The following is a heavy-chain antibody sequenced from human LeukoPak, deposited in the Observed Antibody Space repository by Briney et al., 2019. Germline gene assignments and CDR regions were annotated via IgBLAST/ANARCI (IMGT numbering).Heavy chain of an antibody. V-gene: IGHV3-21*01. CDR2: ISSSSSYI. CDR3: ASGSIAADVGY. CDR1: GFTFSSYS. J-gene: IGHJ4*02. D-gene: IGHD6-13*01. Sequence: GGSLRLSCAASGFTFSSYSMNWVRQAPGKGLEWVSSISSSSSYIYYADSVKGRFTISRDNAKNSLYLQMNSLRAEDTAVYCCASGSIAADVGYWGQGTLVTVSS.